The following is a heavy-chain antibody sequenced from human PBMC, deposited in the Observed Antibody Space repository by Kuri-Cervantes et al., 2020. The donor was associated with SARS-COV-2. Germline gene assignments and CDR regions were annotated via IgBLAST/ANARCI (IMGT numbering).Heavy chain of an antibody. Sequence: GGSLRLSCAASGFTFSSYGMHWVRQAPGKGLEWVAVISYDGSNKYYADSVKGRFTTSRDNSKNTLYLQMNSLRAEDTAVYYCALRGGYSYGYYFDYWGQGTLVTVSS. CDR2: ISYDGSNK. CDR1: GFTFSSYG. CDR3: ALRGGYSYGYYFDY. V-gene: IGHV3-30*03. J-gene: IGHJ4*02. D-gene: IGHD5-18*01.